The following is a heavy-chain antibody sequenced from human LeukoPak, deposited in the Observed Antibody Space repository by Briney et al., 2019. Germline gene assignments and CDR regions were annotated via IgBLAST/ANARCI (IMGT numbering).Heavy chain of an antibody. D-gene: IGHD3-22*01. Sequence: PGGSLRLSCAASGFTFSSYAMSWVRQAPGKGLEWVSAISGSGGSTYYADSVKGRFTISRDNSKNTLYLQMNSLRAEDTAVYYCARDASPIDSSGPEYFQHWGQGTLVTVSS. CDR3: ARDASPIDSSGPEYFQH. J-gene: IGHJ1*01. CDR1: GFTFSSYA. V-gene: IGHV3-23*01. CDR2: ISGSGGST.